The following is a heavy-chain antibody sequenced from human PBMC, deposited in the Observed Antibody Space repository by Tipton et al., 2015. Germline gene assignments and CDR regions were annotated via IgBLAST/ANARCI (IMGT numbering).Heavy chain of an antibody. CDR1: GGSVSSGNYY. D-gene: IGHD5-24*01. CDR3: ARDLEHGMDV. V-gene: IGHV4-61*01. J-gene: IGHJ6*02. CDR2: IFHRGDT. Sequence: PGLVKPSESLSLTCNVSGGSVSSGNYYWSWIRQPPGKALEWIGSIFHRGDTNYNPSVKSRVTISLDTSKNQFSLTLNSVTAADTAVYYCARDLEHGMDVWGQGTTVTVSS.